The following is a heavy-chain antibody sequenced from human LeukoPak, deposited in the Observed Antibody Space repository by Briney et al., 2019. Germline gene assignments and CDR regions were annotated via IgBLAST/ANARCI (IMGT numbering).Heavy chain of an antibody. CDR3: ARIVGIASRGYFDY. CDR2: IIPIFGTT. Sequence: SVKVSRKASGGTLSRYAIGWVRQAPGQGPEWMGGIIPIFGTTNYAQKFQGRVTITADESTSTAYMELSSLRSEDTAVYYCARIVGIASRGYFDYWGQGTLVTVSS. V-gene: IGHV1-69*01. J-gene: IGHJ4*02. D-gene: IGHD3-10*01. CDR1: GGTLSRYA.